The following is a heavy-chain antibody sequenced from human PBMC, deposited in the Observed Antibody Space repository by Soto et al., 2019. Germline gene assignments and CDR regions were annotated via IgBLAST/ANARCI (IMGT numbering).Heavy chain of an antibody. Sequence: QVQLVESGGGVVQPGRPLRLSCAASGFTFSSYGMHWVRQAPGKGLEWVAIIWNDGSNKYYADSVKGRFTISRDNSENTLYLQMNSLRAEDTAVYYCVRWATMTTPFDYWGQGTLVTVSS. D-gene: IGHD4-17*01. V-gene: IGHV3-33*01. CDR3: VRWATMTTPFDY. CDR1: GFTFSSYG. CDR2: IWNDGSNK. J-gene: IGHJ4*02.